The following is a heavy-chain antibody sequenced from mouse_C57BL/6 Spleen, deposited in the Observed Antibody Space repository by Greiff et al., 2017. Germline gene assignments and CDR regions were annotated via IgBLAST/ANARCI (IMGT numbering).Heavy chain of an antibody. CDR2: INPNNGGT. CDR1: GYTFTDYY. D-gene: IGHD1-1*01. CDR3: ARSPFITTVVATRSYWYFDV. V-gene: IGHV1-26*01. J-gene: IGHJ1*03. Sequence: VQLQQSGPELVKPGASVKISCKASGYTFTDYYMNWVKQSHGKSLEWIGDINPNNGGTSYNQKFKGKATLTVDKSSSTAYMELRSLTSEDSAVYYCARSPFITTVVATRSYWYFDVWGTGTTVTVSS.